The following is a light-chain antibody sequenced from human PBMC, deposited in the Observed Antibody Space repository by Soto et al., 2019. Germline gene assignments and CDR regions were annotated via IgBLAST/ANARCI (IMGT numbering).Light chain of an antibody. CDR3: CSYAGSATWV. J-gene: IGLJ3*02. CDR2: EVT. CDR1: NSDVGNYNL. V-gene: IGLV2-23*02. Sequence: QSALTQPASVSGSPGQPITISCTGTNSDVGNYNLVSWYQQHPGKAPKLMMYEVTKRPSGVSNRFSGSKSGNTASLTISGLQAEDEADYYCCSYAGSATWVFGGGTKLTVL.